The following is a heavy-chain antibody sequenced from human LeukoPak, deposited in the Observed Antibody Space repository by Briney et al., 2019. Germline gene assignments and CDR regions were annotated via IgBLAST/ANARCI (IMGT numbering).Heavy chain of an antibody. J-gene: IGHJ3*02. V-gene: IGHV1-69*13. D-gene: IGHD2-15*01. CDR2: IIPIFGTA. Sequence: ASVKVSCKASGGTFSSYAISWVRQAPGQGLEWMGGIIPIFGTANYAQKFQGRVTITADESTSTAYMELGSLRSEDTAVYYCAVSDCSGGSCYSLLNAFDIWGQGTMVTVSS. CDR3: AVSDCSGGSCYSLLNAFDI. CDR1: GGTFSSYA.